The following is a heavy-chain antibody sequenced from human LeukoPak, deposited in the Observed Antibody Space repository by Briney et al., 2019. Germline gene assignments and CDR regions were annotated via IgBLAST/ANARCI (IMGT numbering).Heavy chain of an antibody. CDR3: ARMGAIAGASANPDY. D-gene: IGHD4/OR15-4a*01. CDR1: GGSFSGYY. V-gene: IGHV4-34*01. Sequence: SETLSLTCAVYGGSFSGYYWSWIRQPPGKGLEWIGEINHSGSTNYNPSLKSRVTISVDTSKNQFSLKLSSVTTADTAVYYCARMGAIAGASANPDYWGQGTLVSVSS. J-gene: IGHJ4*02. CDR2: INHSGST.